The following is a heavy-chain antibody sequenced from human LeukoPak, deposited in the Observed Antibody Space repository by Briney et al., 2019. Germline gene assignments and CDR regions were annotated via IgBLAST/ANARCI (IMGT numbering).Heavy chain of an antibody. D-gene: IGHD6-13*01. J-gene: IGHJ4*02. CDR1: GFTFSSYS. CDR2: ISSSGSTI. CDR3: ARDYLAYTSTWYLSY. V-gene: IGHV3-48*04. Sequence: PGGSLRLSCAASGFTFSSYSMNWVRQAPGKGLEWVSSISSSGSTIYYADSVKGRFTISRDNAKNSLYLQMNSLRAEDTAVYYCARDYLAYTSTWYLSYWGQGTLVTVSS.